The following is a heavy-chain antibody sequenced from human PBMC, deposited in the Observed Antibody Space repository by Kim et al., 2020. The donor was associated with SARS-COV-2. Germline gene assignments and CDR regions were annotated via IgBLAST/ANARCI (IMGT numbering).Heavy chain of an antibody. CDR2: GST. D-gene: IGHD4-4*01. Sequence: GSTNLNPSLKNRVTLSAATSKNQFSLKLSSVTAADTAVYYCARVNYVLDAWGQGTLVTVSS. CDR3: ARVNYVLDA. J-gene: IGHJ5*02. V-gene: IGHV4-59*01.